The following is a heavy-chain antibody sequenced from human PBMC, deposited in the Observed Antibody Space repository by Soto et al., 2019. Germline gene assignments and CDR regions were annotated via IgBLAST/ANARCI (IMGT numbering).Heavy chain of an antibody. CDR2: IYYSGST. D-gene: IGHD3-10*01. CDR1: GGSISSYY. CDR3: ASFGDTPMVRGGDAFDI. J-gene: IGHJ3*02. V-gene: IGHV4-59*01. Sequence: SETLSLTCTVSGGSISSYYWSWIRQPTGKGLEWIGYIYYSGSTNYNPSLKSRVTISVDTSKNQFSLKLSSVTAADTAVYYCASFGDTPMVRGGDAFDIWGQGTMVTVSS.